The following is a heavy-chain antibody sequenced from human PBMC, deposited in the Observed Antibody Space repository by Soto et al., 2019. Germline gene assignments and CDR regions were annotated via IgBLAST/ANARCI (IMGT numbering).Heavy chain of an antibody. CDR1: GFTFSSYA. V-gene: IGHV3-30-3*01. Sequence: QAGGSLRLSCAASGFTFSSYAMHWVRQAPGKGLEWVAVISYDGSNKYYADSVKGRFTISRDNSKNTLYLQMNSLRAEDTAVYYCARGNIPIVGPNDYWGQGTLVTVSS. CDR3: ARGNIPIVGPNDY. D-gene: IGHD2-2*02. J-gene: IGHJ4*02. CDR2: ISYDGSNK.